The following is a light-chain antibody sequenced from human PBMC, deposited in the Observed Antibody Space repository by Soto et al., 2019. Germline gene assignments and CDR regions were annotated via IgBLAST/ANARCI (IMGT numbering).Light chain of an antibody. Sequence: EFALTQSRGTLALSPVDRATLCCRPSHTVRNNYSAWYQQKPGQAPRLLIYDASSRATGIPGRFSGGGSGTDFTLTISRLEPEDFAVYYCQQFSSYPLTFGGGTKVDIK. CDR2: DAS. J-gene: IGKJ4*01. CDR1: HTVRNNY. CDR3: QQFSSYPLT. V-gene: IGKV3-20*01.